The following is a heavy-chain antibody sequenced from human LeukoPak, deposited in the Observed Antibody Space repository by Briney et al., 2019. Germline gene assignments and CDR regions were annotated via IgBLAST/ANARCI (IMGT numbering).Heavy chain of an antibody. D-gene: IGHD3-22*01. J-gene: IGHJ1*01. V-gene: IGHV4-34*01. CDR3: ARGDAPHRGSGYYYGGVQH. Sequence: RPLVKELEWIGEINHSGSTNYNPPLKSRVTISVDTSKNQFSLKLSSVTAADTAVYYCARGDAPHRGSGYYYGGVQHWGQGTLVTVSS. CDR2: INHSGST.